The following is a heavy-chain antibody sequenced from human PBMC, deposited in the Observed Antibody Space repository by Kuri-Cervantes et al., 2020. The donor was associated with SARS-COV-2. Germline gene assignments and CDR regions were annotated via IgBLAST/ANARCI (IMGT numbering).Heavy chain of an antibody. D-gene: IGHD2-2*01. CDR2: IGTAGDT. CDR1: GFTFSSYD. J-gene: IGHJ4*02. Sequence: GESLKISCAASGFTFSSYDMHWVRQATGKGLEWVSAIGTAGDTYYPGSVKGQFTTSRDNAKNSLYLQMNSLRAEDTAVYYCTREGAEVGYCSNWGQGTLVTVSS. V-gene: IGHV3-13*01. CDR3: TREGAEVGYCSN.